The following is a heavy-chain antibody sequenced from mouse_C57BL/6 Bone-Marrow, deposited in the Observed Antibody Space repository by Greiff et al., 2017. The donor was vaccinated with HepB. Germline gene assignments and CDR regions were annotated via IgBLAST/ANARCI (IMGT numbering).Heavy chain of an antibody. D-gene: IGHD2-1*01. V-gene: IGHV1-63*01. CDR1: GYTFTNYW. CDR2: IYPGGGYT. J-gene: IGHJ4*01. CDR3: AREGLLLGAMDY. Sequence: VKLVESGAELVRPGTSVKMSCKASGYTFTNYWIGWAKQRPGHGLEWIGDIYPGGGYTNYNEKFKGKATLTADKSSSTAYMQFSSLTSEDSAIYYCAREGLLLGAMDYWGQGTSVTVSS.